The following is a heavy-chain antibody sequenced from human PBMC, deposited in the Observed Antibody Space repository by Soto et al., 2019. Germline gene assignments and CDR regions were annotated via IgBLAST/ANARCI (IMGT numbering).Heavy chain of an antibody. CDR2: ISYNGIDT. J-gene: IGHJ4*02. Sequence: QMHLVESGVGLVQPAMSLRLSCAVSGFTFTNHGIHWVRQAPGKGLEWVADISYNGIDTCYADSVKGRFSATRDNFGDTAYLQMNGLRPETTAVYYCASAEGRNGHDIRFDYWGPGTLVTVA. CDR3: ASAEGRNGHDIRFDY. D-gene: IGHD5-12*01. V-gene: IGHV3-30*03. CDR1: GFTFTNHG.